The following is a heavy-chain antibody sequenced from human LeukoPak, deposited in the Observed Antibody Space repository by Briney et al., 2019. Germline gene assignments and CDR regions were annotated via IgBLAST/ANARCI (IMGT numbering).Heavy chain of an antibody. V-gene: IGHV4-31*03. CDR2: IYYSGST. CDR1: GGSISSGAYY. Sequence: SQTLSLTCTVSGGSISSGAYYWSWIRQHPGKGLEWIGYIYYSGSTYYNPSLKSRVTISVDTSKSQFSLKLSSVTAADTAVYYCARTLGSGYHLYYFDYWGQGTLVTVSS. CDR3: ARTLGSGYHLYYFDY. D-gene: IGHD3-22*01. J-gene: IGHJ4*02.